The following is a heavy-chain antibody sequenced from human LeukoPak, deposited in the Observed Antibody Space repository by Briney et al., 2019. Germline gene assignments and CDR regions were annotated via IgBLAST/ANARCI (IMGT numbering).Heavy chain of an antibody. Sequence: LAGGSLRLSCAASGFTFDDYAMHWVRQAPGKGLEWVSGISWNSGSIGYADSVKGRFTISGDDAKNSLYLHLNSLRAEDTALYYCAKAVAGTIWYFDYWGQGTLVTVSS. CDR2: ISWNSGSI. J-gene: IGHJ4*02. D-gene: IGHD6-19*01. CDR3: AKAVAGTIWYFDY. CDR1: GFTFDDYA. V-gene: IGHV3-9*01.